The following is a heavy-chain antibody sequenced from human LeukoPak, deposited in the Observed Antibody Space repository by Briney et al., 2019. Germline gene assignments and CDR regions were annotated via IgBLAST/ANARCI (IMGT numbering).Heavy chain of an antibody. CDR1: GGSFSGYY. CDR2: INHSGST. Sequence: SETLSLTCAVYGGSFSGYYWSWLRQPPGKGLEWIGEINHSGSTNYNPSLKSRVTISVDTSKNQFSLKLSSVTAADTAVYYCARGEAGYSSSWFTSKCYYYYGMDVWGQGTTVTVSS. CDR3: ARGEAGYSSSWFTSKCYYYYGMDV. V-gene: IGHV4-34*01. D-gene: IGHD6-13*01. J-gene: IGHJ6*02.